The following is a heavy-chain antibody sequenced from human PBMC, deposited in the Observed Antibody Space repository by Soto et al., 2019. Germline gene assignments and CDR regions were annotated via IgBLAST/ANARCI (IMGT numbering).Heavy chain of an antibody. J-gene: IGHJ4*02. CDR2: ISSGGSVI. Sequence: QVQLVESGGGLVKPGGSLRLSCVASGFTFSDYYMSWFRQAPGKGLEWVSYISSGGSVIYSADSMKGRFTISRDNAKNSLYLQVNSLRAEDTAVYYCAREPRDDYMISGGFDYWCQGTLVTVSS. CDR3: AREPRDDYMISGGFDY. V-gene: IGHV3-11*01. D-gene: IGHD4-4*01. CDR1: GFTFSDYY.